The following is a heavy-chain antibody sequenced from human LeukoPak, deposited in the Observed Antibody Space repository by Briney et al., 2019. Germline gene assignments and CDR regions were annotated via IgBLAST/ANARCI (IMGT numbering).Heavy chain of an antibody. V-gene: IGHV1-69*13. CDR1: GGTFSSYA. CDR3: ARGSRVWDSSGYYYLADDY. J-gene: IGHJ4*02. D-gene: IGHD3-22*01. Sequence: SVKVSCKASGGTFSSYAISWVRQAPGQGLEWMGGIIPIFGTANYAQKFQGRVTITADESTSTAYMELSSLRSEDTAVYYCARGSRVWDSSGYYYLADDYWGQGTLVTVSS. CDR2: IIPIFGTA.